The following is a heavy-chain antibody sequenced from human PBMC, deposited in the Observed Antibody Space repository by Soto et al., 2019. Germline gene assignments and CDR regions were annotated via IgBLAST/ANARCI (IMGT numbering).Heavy chain of an antibody. J-gene: IGHJ4*02. Sequence: EVQLVESGGGLVQPGRSLRLSCAASGFTFDDYAMHWVRQAPGKGLEWVSGISWTSGSIGYADSVKGRFTISRDNAKNSLYLQMNSLRAEDTALYYCAKGAEYSSSSTDYWGQGTLVTVSS. CDR1: GFTFDDYA. CDR2: ISWTSGSI. CDR3: AKGAEYSSSSTDY. V-gene: IGHV3-9*01. D-gene: IGHD6-6*01.